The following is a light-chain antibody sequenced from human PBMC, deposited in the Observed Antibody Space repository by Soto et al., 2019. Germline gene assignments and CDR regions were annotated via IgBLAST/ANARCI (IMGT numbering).Light chain of an antibody. J-gene: IGLJ3*02. CDR2: AHT. Sequence: QSVLTQPRSVSGDPGQRVTIPCTGSGSNIGVGYEVHWYQPLPGTAPKLLIYAHTNRPPGVPDRFSASPSGTSASLAITGLQAEGEADYYCQSYDSTLSGSRVFGGGTKVTVL. CDR3: QSYDSTLSGSRV. V-gene: IGLV1-40*01. CDR1: GSNIGVGYE.